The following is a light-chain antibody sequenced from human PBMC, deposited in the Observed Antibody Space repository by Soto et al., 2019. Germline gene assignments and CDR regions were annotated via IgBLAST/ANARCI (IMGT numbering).Light chain of an antibody. CDR1: ETVATN. CDR3: QQYGSSPSIT. J-gene: IGKJ5*01. CDR2: GAS. Sequence: VMTQSPATLSVSPGERATLSCWASETVATNLAWYQQKPGQAPRLLISGASSRATGIPDRFSGSGSGTDFTLTISRLEPEDFAVYYCQQYGSSPSITFGQGTRLEIK. V-gene: IGKV3-20*01.